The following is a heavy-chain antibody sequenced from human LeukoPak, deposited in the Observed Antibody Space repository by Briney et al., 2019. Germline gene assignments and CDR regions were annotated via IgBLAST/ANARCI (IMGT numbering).Heavy chain of an antibody. V-gene: IGHV1-2*02. CDR3: ARGNFYDNKGYSPELRY. CDR1: GYTFTSYY. J-gene: IGHJ4*02. D-gene: IGHD3-10*01. CDR2: IYPKSGAT. Sequence: ASVQVSCKTSGYTFTSYYIHWLRQAPGQRFEWMGWIYPKSGATKYEHFQGRVTMTRDTSISTAYMELSRLTSDDTAVYYCARGNFYDNKGYSPELRYWGQGTLVTVSS.